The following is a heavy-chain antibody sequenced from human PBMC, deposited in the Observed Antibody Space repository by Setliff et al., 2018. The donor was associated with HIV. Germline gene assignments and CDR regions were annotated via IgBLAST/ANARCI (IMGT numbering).Heavy chain of an antibody. CDR3: ARVYYGDLEY. D-gene: IGHD4-17*01. Sequence: SETLSLTCTVSGDSINSGSYYWNWIRQPAGKGLEWIGHIYASGSTNYNPSLKSRVTMSIDTSKNQFSLKLSSVTAADTAVYFCARVYYGDLEYWGQGTLVTVSS. J-gene: IGHJ4*02. CDR2: IYASGST. V-gene: IGHV4-61*09. CDR1: GDSINSGSYY.